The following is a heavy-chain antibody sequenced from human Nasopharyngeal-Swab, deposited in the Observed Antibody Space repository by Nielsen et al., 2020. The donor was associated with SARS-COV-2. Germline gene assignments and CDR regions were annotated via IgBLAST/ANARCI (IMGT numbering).Heavy chain of an antibody. J-gene: IGHJ4*02. Sequence: LKISCAASGFTVSSTYMSWVRQAPGKGLEWVSVIYSGGSTYYADSVKGRFTISRHNSKNTLYLQMNSLRAEDTAVYYCARSEPYFDYWGQGTLVTVSS. CDR1: GFTVSSTY. D-gene: IGHD1-14*01. CDR3: ARSEPYFDY. V-gene: IGHV3-53*04. CDR2: IYSGGST.